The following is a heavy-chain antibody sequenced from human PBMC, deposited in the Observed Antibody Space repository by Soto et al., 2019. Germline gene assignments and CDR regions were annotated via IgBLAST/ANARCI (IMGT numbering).Heavy chain of an antibody. Sequence: GGSLRLSCAASGFTFSSYAMHWVRQAPGKGLEWVAVISYDGSNKYYADSVKGRFTISRDNSKNTLYLQMNSLRAEDTAVYYCARDHPAREAAAGHYFDYWGQGTLVTVSS. CDR1: GFTFSSYA. CDR2: ISYDGSNK. V-gene: IGHV3-30-3*01. CDR3: ARDHPAREAAAGHYFDY. J-gene: IGHJ4*02. D-gene: IGHD6-13*01.